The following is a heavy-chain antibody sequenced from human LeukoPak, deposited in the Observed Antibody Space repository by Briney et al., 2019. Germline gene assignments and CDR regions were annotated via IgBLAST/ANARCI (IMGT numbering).Heavy chain of an antibody. D-gene: IGHD3-9*01. CDR3: ARGTHYDILTGYPTYYYYGMDV. CDR2: IIPILGIE. V-gene: IGHV1-69*04. CDR1: GGTFSSYA. Sequence: RASVKVSCKASGGTFSSYAISWVRQAPGQGLEWMGRIIPILGIENYAQKFQGRVTITADKSTSTAYMELSSLRSEDTAVYYCARGTHYDILTGYPTYYYYGMDVWGQGTTVTVCS. J-gene: IGHJ6*02.